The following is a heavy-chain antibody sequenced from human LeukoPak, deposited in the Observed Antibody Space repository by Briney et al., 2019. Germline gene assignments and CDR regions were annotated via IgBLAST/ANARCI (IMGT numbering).Heavy chain of an antibody. V-gene: IGHV4-39*01. D-gene: IGHD1-26*01. CDR3: ARLSGSYSA. CDR1: GGSISSSSYY. CDR2: IYYSGST. Sequence: PSETLSLTCTVSGGSISSSSYYWGWIRQPPGKGLEWIGSIYYSGSTYYNPSLKSRVTISVDTSKNQFSLKLSSVTAADTAVYYCARLSGSYSAWSQGTLVTASS. J-gene: IGHJ5*02.